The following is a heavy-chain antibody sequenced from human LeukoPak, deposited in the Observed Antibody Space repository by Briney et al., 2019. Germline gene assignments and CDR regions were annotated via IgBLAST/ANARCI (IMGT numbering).Heavy chain of an antibody. Sequence: GGSLRLSCAVSGFNFSSHAMSWVRQVPGKGLEWVSAISISGGKTYYTDSVKGRFSISRDNSKNTVYLQMNSLRPDDTAVYYCAKESSIMTSWGQGTLVTVSS. CDR2: ISISGGKT. J-gene: IGHJ5*02. D-gene: IGHD2-21*02. V-gene: IGHV3-23*01. CDR1: GFNFSSHA. CDR3: AKESSIMTS.